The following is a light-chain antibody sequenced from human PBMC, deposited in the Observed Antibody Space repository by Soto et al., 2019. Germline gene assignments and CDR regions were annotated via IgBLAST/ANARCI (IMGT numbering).Light chain of an antibody. CDR1: QSISSY. CDR2: AAS. V-gene: IGKV1-39*01. CDR3: QQSYSTPPA. J-gene: IGKJ1*01. Sequence: DIQLTQSPASLSSSVRERFTITCRASQSISSYLNWYQQKPGKAPKLLIYAASSLQSGVPSRFSGSGSGTDFTLTISSLQPEDFASYYCQQSYSTPPAFGQGTKV.